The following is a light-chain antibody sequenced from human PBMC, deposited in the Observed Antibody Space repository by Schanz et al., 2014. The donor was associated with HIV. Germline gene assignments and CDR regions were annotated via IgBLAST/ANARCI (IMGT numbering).Light chain of an antibody. CDR2: GAS. CDR1: QIISTS. V-gene: IGKV3D-15*01. Sequence: VLTQSPATLSVYPGERVTLSCRTTQIISTSLAWYQQRPGQPPRLLVYGASSRAAGIPARFSGSGSGTEFTLTISSLQSEDFAVYYCQQYNNWPPRTFGQGTKLEMK. CDR3: QQYNNWPPRT. J-gene: IGKJ2*01.